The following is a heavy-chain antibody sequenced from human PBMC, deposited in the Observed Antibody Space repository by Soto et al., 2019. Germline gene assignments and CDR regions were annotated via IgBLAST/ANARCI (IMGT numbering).Heavy chain of an antibody. CDR1: GYTFTGYY. CDR3: ARGGEDYGSGSYYTISNYYYYYMDV. J-gene: IGHJ6*03. Sequence: ASVKVSCKASGYTFTGYYMHWVRQAPGQGLEWMGWINPNSGGTNYAQKFQGWVTMTRDTSISTAYMELSRLRSDDTAVYYCARGGEDYGSGSYYTISNYYYYYMDVWGKGTTVTVSS. CDR2: INPNSGGT. D-gene: IGHD3-10*01. V-gene: IGHV1-2*04.